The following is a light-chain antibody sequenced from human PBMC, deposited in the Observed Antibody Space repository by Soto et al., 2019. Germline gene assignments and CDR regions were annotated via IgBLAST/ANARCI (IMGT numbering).Light chain of an antibody. CDR2: EES. V-gene: IGKV1-9*01. Sequence: DIHLTQSPSSLSASVGDRVTITCRASQAITNNLAWYQQKPGNPPKLLIYEESTLHSGVPSRFSGRKVGTQFILTIDSLQPEDFATYYCQHVKSYPLTFGGGTKVEIK. CDR1: QAITNN. CDR3: QHVKSYPLT. J-gene: IGKJ4*01.